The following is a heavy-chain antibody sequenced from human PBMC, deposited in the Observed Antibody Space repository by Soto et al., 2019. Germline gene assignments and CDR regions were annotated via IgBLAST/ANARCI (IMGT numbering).Heavy chain of an antibody. D-gene: IGHD2-15*01. J-gene: IGHJ4*02. CDR3: ARLVDAVGNYFDY. CDR2: IFHSGRT. CDR1: GGSMGSSTYY. Sequence: QLQLQESGPGLVRPSETLSLTCSVSGGSMGSSTYYWVWIRQSPGKGLEWIGSIFHSGRTYYNSSLKSRVTIFVNTSKNQFSLRVNSVTAADAAVYFCARLVDAVGNYFDYWGQGTQVSVSS. V-gene: IGHV4-39*01.